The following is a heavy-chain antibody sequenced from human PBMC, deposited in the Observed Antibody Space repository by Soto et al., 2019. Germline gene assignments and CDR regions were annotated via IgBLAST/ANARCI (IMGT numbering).Heavy chain of an antibody. D-gene: IGHD3-10*01. CDR1: GFTFTNYW. CDR2: IKQDGSQR. CDR3: ARDAVVRGFYSWFDP. J-gene: IGHJ5*02. V-gene: IGHV3-7*05. Sequence: EVQLVESGGGWVQPGGSLRLSCAVSGFTFTNYWMSWVGQAPGKGLEWVANIKQDGSQRYYVDSVKGRFTISRDNAENSLYLKMNSLTADDTAVYYCARDAVVRGFYSWFDPWGQGAMVTVSS.